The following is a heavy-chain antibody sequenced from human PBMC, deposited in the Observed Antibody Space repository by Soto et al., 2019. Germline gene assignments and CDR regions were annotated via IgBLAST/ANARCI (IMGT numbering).Heavy chain of an antibody. CDR3: AREVYYYGSGNWGY. J-gene: IGHJ4*02. D-gene: IGHD3-10*01. V-gene: IGHV3-48*01. CDR1: GFTFSSYS. CDR2: ISSSSSTI. Sequence: EVQLVESGGGLVQPGGSLRLSCAASGFTFSSYSMNCVRQAPGKGLEWVSYISSSSSTIYYADSVKGRFTISRDNAKNSLYLQMNSLRAEDTAVYYCAREVYYYGSGNWGYWGQGTLVTVSS.